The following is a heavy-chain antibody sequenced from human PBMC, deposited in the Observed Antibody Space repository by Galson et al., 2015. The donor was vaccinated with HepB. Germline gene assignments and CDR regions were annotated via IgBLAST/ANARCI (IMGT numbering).Heavy chain of an antibody. CDR2: IIPILGIA. D-gene: IGHD2-2*01. CDR3: ARGNRVPAAIQLGFDP. Sequence: SVKVSCKASGGTFSSYAISWVRQAPGQGLEWMGGIIPILGIANYAQKFQGRVTITADKSTSTAYMELSSLRSEDTAVYYCARGNRVPAAIQLGFDPWDQGTLVTVSS. J-gene: IGHJ5*02. CDR1: GGTFSSYA. V-gene: IGHV1-69*10.